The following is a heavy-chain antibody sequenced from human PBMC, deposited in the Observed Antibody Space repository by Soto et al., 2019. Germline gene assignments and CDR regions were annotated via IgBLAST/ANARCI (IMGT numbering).Heavy chain of an antibody. CDR1: GGSVSSGSYY. Sequence: NPSETLSLTCTVSGGSVSSGSYYWSWIRQPPWKGLEWIGYIYYSGSTNYNPSLKSRVTISVDTSKNQFSLKLSSVTAADTAVYYCARDNGGIAARYYYYGMDVWGQGXTVTVYS. CDR3: ARDNGGIAARYYYYGMDV. J-gene: IGHJ6*02. D-gene: IGHD6-6*01. V-gene: IGHV4-61*01. CDR2: IYYSGST.